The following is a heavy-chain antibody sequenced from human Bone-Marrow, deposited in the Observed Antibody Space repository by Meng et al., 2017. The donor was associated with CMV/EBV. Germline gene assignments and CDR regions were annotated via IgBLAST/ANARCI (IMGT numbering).Heavy chain of an antibody. Sequence: GESLKISCAASGFTFSSYGMHWVRQAPGKGLEWVAFIRYDGSNKYYADSVKGRFTISRDNSKNTLYLQMNSLRAEDTAVYYCAKDFGVAPAVFDPWGQGTLVTVSS. D-gene: IGHD3-3*01. V-gene: IGHV3-30*02. CDR2: IRYDGSNK. CDR3: AKDFGVAPAVFDP. J-gene: IGHJ5*02. CDR1: GFTFSSYG.